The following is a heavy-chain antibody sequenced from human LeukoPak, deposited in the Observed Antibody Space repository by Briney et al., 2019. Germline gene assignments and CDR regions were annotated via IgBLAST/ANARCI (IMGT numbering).Heavy chain of an antibody. CDR3: ARHLCGSSSCPSDY. CDR1: GYSFTNYW. V-gene: IGHV5-51*01. J-gene: IGHJ4*02. Sequence: PGESLKISCKGSGYSFTNYWIGWVRQMPGKGLEWMGIIYPGDSDTRYSPSFQGQVTISADKSINTAYLQWSGLKASDTAMYYCARHLCGSSSCPSDYWGQGTLVTVSS. D-gene: IGHD2-2*01. CDR2: IYPGDSDT.